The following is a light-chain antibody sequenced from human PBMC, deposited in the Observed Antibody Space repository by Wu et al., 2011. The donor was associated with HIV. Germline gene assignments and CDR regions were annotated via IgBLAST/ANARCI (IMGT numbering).Light chain of an antibody. J-gene: IGKJ1*01. CDR2: DAS. Sequence: ATLSCRASQSVSSNLAWYQQKPGQAPRLLIYDASNRATGIPARFSGSGSGTDFTLTISSLQPEDVATYYCQKYNTAPWTFGQGTKVEMK. CDR3: QKYNTAPWT. CDR1: QSVSSN. V-gene: IGKV3D-15*01.